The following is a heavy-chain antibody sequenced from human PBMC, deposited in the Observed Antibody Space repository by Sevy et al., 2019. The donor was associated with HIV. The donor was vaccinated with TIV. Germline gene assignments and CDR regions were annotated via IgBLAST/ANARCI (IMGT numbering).Heavy chain of an antibody. J-gene: IGHJ4*02. CDR1: GGSISSSSYY. D-gene: IGHD4-4*01. V-gene: IGHV4-39*01. CDR2: IYYSGST. CDR3: ARLKGVTTIDY. Sequence: SETLSLTCTVSGGSISSSSYYWGWIRQPPGKGLEWIGSIYYSGSTYYNPSLKSRVTISVDTSKNQFSLKLSSVTAADMAVYYCARLKGVTTIDYWGQGTLVTVSS.